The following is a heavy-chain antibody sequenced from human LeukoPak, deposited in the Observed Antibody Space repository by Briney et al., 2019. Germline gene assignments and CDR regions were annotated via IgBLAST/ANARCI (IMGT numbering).Heavy chain of an antibody. CDR1: GFTFSSYG. CDR2: ISGSGGST. Sequence: GGSLRLSCAASGFTFSSYGMSWVRQAPGKGLEWVSAISGSGGSTYYADSVKGRFIISRDNAKDSLYLQMNSLRVEDTAVYYCLRGDRRDYWGQGTLVTVSS. V-gene: IGHV3-23*01. CDR3: LRGDRRDY. J-gene: IGHJ4*02.